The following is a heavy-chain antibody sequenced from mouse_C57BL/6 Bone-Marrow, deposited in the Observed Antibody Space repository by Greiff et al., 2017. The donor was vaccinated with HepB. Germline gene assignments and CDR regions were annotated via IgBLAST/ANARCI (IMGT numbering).Heavy chain of an antibody. CDR1: GYTFTSYG. Sequence: QVQLQQSGAELARPGASVKLSCKASGYTFTSYGISWVKQRTGQGLEWIGEIYPRSGNTYYNEKFKGKATLTADKSSSTAYMELRSLTSEDSAVYFCARSRLIYYGNGAMDYWGQGTSVTVSS. CDR3: ARSRLIYYGNGAMDY. J-gene: IGHJ4*01. D-gene: IGHD2-1*01. V-gene: IGHV1-81*01. CDR2: IYPRSGNT.